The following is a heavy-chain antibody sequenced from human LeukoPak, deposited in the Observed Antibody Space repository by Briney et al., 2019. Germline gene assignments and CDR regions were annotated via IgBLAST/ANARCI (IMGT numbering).Heavy chain of an antibody. CDR3: ARGPPYDYVWGSYRQLEFDY. CDR1: GGSFSGYY. CDR2: INHSGST. D-gene: IGHD3-16*02. Sequence: SETLSLTCAVYGGSFSGYYWSWIRQPPGKGLEWIGEINHSGSTNYNPSLKSRVTISVDTSKNQFSLKLSSVTAADTAVYYCARGPPYDYVWGSYRQLEFDYWGQGTLVTVSS. J-gene: IGHJ4*02. V-gene: IGHV4-34*01.